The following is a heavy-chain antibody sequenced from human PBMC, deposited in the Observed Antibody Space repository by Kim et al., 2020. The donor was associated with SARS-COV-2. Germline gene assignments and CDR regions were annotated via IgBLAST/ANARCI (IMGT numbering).Heavy chain of an antibody. Sequence: ASVKVSCKASGYTFTSYDINWVRQATGQGLEWMGWMNPNSGNTGYAQKFQGRVTMTRNTSISTAYMELSSLRSEDTAVYYCARLKGGYYGDAFDIWGQGTMVTVSS. CDR3: ARLKGGYYGDAFDI. J-gene: IGHJ3*02. CDR1: GYTFTSYD. D-gene: IGHD3-22*01. V-gene: IGHV1-8*01. CDR2: MNPNSGNT.